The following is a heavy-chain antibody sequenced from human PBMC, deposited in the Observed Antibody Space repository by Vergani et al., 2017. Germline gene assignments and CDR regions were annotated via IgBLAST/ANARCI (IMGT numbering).Heavy chain of an antibody. J-gene: IGHJ6*02. V-gene: IGHV3-33*01. CDR3: THTYPPGYDSSGYYYPSYYYGMDV. CDR1: GFSFSSYG. Sequence: QVQLVESGGGVVQPGRSLRLSCAASGFSFSSYGMHWVRQAPGKGLEWVTVIWYDGSNKYYADSVKGRFTISRDNSKNTLYLQMNSLRAEDTAVYYCTHTYPPGYDSSGYYYPSYYYGMDVWGQGTTVTVSS. CDR2: IWYDGSNK. D-gene: IGHD3-22*01.